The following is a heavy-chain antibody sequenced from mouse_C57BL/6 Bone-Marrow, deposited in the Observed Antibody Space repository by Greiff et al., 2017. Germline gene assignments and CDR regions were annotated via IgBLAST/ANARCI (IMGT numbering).Heavy chain of an antibody. CDR1: GYTFTSYW. CDR3: ARGAYWYFDV. J-gene: IGHJ1*03. V-gene: IGHV1-64*01. Sequence: QVQLKQPGAELVKPGASVKLSCKASGYTFTSYWMHWVKQRPGQGLEWIGMIPPNSGSTNYNEKFKSKATLPVDKSSSTAYMQLSSLTSEDSAVYYCARGAYWYFDVWGTGTTVTVSS. CDR2: IPPNSGST.